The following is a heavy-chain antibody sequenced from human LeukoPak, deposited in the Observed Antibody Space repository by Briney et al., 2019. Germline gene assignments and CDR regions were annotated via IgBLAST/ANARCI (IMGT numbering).Heavy chain of an antibody. CDR1: GGSISSSSYY. J-gene: IGHJ4*02. D-gene: IGHD5-18*01. CDR3: ARRRSGYSYVEY. CDR2: IYYSGST. Sequence: KPSETLSLTCTVSGGSISSSSYYWGWVRQPPGRGLEWIGSIYYSGSTYYNPSLKSRVTISVDTSKNQFSLKLSSVTAADTAVYYCARRRSGYSYVEYWGQGTLVTVSS. V-gene: IGHV4-39*01.